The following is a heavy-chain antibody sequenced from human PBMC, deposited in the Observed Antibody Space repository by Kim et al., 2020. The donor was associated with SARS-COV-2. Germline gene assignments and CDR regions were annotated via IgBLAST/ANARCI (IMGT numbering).Heavy chain of an antibody. Sequence: AASVKGRFTISRDDSKSIAYLQMNSLKTEDTAVYYCTRQGYDSSGYYFDYWGQGTLVTVSS. V-gene: IGHV3-49*02. J-gene: IGHJ4*02. D-gene: IGHD3-22*01. CDR3: TRQGYDSSGYYFDY.